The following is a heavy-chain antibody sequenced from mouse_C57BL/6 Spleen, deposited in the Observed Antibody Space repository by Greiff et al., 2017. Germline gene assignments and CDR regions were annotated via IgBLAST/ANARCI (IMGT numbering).Heavy chain of an antibody. V-gene: IGHV1-82*01. CDR3: ARAAYYSNHEGFAY. CDR1: GYAFSSSW. D-gene: IGHD2-5*01. Sequence: VKLMESGPELVKPGASVKISCKASGYAFSSSWMNWVKQRPGKGLEWIGRIYPGDGDTNYNGKFKGKATLTADKSSSTAYMQLSSLTSEDSAVYFCARAAYYSNHEGFAYWGQVTLVTVSA. CDR2: IYPGDGDT. J-gene: IGHJ3*01.